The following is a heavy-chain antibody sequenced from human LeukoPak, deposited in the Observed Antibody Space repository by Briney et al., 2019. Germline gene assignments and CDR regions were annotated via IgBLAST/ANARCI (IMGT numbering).Heavy chain of an antibody. Sequence: GGSLRLSCAASGFTFSSYSMNWVRQAPGKGLEWVSSISSSSSYIYYADSVKGRFTISRDNVKNSLYLQMNSLRAEDTAVYYCASPLALTYGSGSYDAFDIWGQGTMVTVSS. CDR1: GFTFSSYS. D-gene: IGHD3-10*01. J-gene: IGHJ3*02. CDR2: ISSSSSYI. V-gene: IGHV3-21*01. CDR3: ASPLALTYGSGSYDAFDI.